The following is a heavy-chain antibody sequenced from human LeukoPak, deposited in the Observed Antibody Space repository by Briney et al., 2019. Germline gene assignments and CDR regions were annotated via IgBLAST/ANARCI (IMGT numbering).Heavy chain of an antibody. CDR1: GGSISSSSYY. CDR3: ARLPNYYYYYYMDV. CDR2: IYYSGST. V-gene: IGHV4-39*01. J-gene: IGHJ6*03. Sequence: SETLSLTCTVSGGSISSSSYYWGWIHQPPGKGLEWIGSIYYSGSTYYNPSLKSRVTISVDTSKNQFSLKLSSVTAADTAVYYCARLPNYYYYYYMDVWGKGITVTVSS.